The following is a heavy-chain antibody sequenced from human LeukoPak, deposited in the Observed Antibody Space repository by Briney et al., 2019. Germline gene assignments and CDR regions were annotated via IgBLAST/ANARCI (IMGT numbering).Heavy chain of an antibody. CDR2: ISDDGSRS. CDR3: AKDRAGAADY. V-gene: IGHV3-30*18. CDR1: GFVFSMYG. Sequence: PGGSLRLSCEASGFVFSMYGMHWVRQAPGKGLEWVAVISDDGSRSYFANSVKGRFTMSKDNSKNTVDLQMNSLRPDDTAVYFCAKDRAGAADYWGQGTRVIVSS. J-gene: IGHJ4*02. D-gene: IGHD6-19*01.